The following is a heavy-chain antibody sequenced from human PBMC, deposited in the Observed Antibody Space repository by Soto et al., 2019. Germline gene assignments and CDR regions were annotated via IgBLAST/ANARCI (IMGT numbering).Heavy chain of an antibody. Sequence: EVQLVESGGGLVQPGGSLRLSCAVSGFTFSSYSMNWVRQAPGKGLEWVSYISSGSGTTYYADSVKGRFSISRDNANNSLYPQMNSLRVEDTAVYYCAKIGTYLRMDVWGQGPTVTVSS. CDR3: AKIGTYLRMDV. D-gene: IGHD3-10*01. CDR2: ISSGSGTT. V-gene: IGHV3-48*01. J-gene: IGHJ6*02. CDR1: GFTFSSYS.